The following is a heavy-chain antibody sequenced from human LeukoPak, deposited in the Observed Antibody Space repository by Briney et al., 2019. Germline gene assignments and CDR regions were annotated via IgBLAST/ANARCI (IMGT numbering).Heavy chain of an antibody. CDR1: GFTFSSYW. D-gene: IGHD2-2*01. CDR3: AREDCSSTSCYFDY. V-gene: IGHV3-74*01. CDR2: INSDGSST. J-gene: IGHJ4*02. Sequence: ASVKVSCKASGFTFSSYWMHWVRQAPGKGLVWVSRINSDGSSTSYADSVKGRFTISRDNAKNTLYLQMNSLRAEDTAVYYCAREDCSSTSCYFDYWGQGTLVTVSS.